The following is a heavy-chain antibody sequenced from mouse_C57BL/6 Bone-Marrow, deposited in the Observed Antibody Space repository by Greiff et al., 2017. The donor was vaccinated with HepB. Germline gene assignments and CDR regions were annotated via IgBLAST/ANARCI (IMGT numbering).Heavy chain of an antibody. CDR1: GFNIKDDY. Sequence: VQLQQSGAELVRPGASVKLSCTASGFNIKDDYMHWVKQRPEQGLEWIGWIDPENGDTEYASKFQGKATITADTSSNTAYLQLSSLTSEDTAVYYCTPYDYGSAGGQGTTLTVSS. V-gene: IGHV14-4*01. D-gene: IGHD1-1*01. J-gene: IGHJ2*01. CDR3: TPYDYGSA. CDR2: IDPENGDT.